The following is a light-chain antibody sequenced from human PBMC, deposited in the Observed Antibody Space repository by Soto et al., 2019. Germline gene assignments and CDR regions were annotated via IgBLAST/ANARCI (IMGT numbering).Light chain of an antibody. Sequence: DIVMTQSPDSLAASLGERATINCKSSQSVLYSSHNKNYLAWYQQRPVQPPKLLIYWASTRESGVPDRFSGSGSGTDFPLTITSLQAEDVAVYYCQQYESTPPTFGQGTKLEIK. J-gene: IGKJ2*01. V-gene: IGKV4-1*01. CDR1: QSVLYSSHNKNY. CDR2: WAS. CDR3: QQYESTPPT.